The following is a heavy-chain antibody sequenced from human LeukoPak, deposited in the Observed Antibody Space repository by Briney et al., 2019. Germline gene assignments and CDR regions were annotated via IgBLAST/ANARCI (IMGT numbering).Heavy chain of an antibody. Sequence: PGGSLRLSCAASGFTFSSYSMNWVRQAPGKGLEWVSSISSSSSYIYYADSVKGRFTISRDNAKDSLYLQMNNLRAEDTAVYYCARETDDYVWGSYRYLGCWGQGTLVTVSS. CDR2: ISSSSSYI. CDR1: GFTFSSYS. J-gene: IGHJ4*02. V-gene: IGHV3-21*01. CDR3: ARETDDYVWGSYRYLGC. D-gene: IGHD3-16*02.